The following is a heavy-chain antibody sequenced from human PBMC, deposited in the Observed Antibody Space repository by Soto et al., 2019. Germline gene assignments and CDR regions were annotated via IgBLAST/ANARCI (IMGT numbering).Heavy chain of an antibody. CDR2: IYYSGST. CDR1: GGSISRYY. CDR3: ARLTRYYYDSSGYPYYFDY. Sequence: SETLSLTCTVSGGSISRYYWSWIRQPPGKRLEWIEYIYYSGSTNYNPSIKSRVTISVDTSKNQFSLKLSSVSAADTAVYYCARLTRYYYDSSGYPYYFDYWGQGTLVTVSS. J-gene: IGHJ4*02. V-gene: IGHV4-59*01. D-gene: IGHD3-22*01.